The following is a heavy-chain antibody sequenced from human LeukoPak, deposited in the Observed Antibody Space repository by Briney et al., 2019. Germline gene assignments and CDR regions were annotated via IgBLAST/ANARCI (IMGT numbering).Heavy chain of an antibody. CDR2: ISGSGGST. D-gene: IGHD3-22*01. V-gene: IGHV3-23*01. CDR3: AKGPKAYYYDSSGYHYWYFDL. Sequence: PGGSLRLSCAASGFTFSSYAMSWVRQAPGKGLEWVSAISGSGGSTYYADSVKGRFTISRDNSKNTLYLQMNSLRAEDTAVYYCAKGPKAYYYDSSGYHYWYFDLWGRGTLVTVSS. CDR1: GFTFSSYA. J-gene: IGHJ2*01.